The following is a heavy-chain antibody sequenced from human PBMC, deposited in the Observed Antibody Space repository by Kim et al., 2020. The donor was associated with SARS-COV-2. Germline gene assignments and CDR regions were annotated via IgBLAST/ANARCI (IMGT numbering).Heavy chain of an antibody. D-gene: IGHD6-19*01. CDR2: ISCNSGTI. Sequence: GGSLRLSCAASGFTFDDYAMNWVRQAPGKGLEWVSGISCNSGTIDYVDSVRGRFTISRDNARKSLFLQMNRLRPEDTALYYCAKGRVAGSDTSYYYSMDVWGQGTTVIVS. J-gene: IGHJ6*02. CDR3: AKGRVAGSDTSYYYSMDV. CDR1: GFTFDDYA. V-gene: IGHV3-9*01.